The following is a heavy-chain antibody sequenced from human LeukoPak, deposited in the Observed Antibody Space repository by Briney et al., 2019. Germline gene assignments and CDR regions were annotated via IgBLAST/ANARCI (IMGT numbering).Heavy chain of an antibody. V-gene: IGHV4-59*08. Sequence: PSETLSLTCTVSGGSISSYYWSWIRQPPGKGLEWIGYIYYSGSTNYNPSLKSRVTISVDTSKNQFSLKLSSVTAADTAVYYCARLDWNYAYYFDYWGQGTLVTVSS. J-gene: IGHJ4*02. CDR2: IYYSGST. CDR1: GGSISSYY. D-gene: IGHD1-7*01. CDR3: ARLDWNYAYYFDY.